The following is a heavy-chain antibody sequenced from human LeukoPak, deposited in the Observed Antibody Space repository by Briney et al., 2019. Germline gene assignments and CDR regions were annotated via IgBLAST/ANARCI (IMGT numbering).Heavy chain of an antibody. D-gene: IGHD6-25*01. CDR2: IYYSGST. CDR1: GGSISSSSYY. V-gene: IGHV4-39*07. CDR3: ARKIAAVDY. J-gene: IGHJ4*02. Sequence: PSETLSLTCTVSGGSISSSSYYWGWIRQPPGKGLEWIGSIYYSGSTYYNPSLKSRVTISVDTSKNQFSLKLSSVTAADTAVYYCARKIAAVDYWGQGTRVTVSS.